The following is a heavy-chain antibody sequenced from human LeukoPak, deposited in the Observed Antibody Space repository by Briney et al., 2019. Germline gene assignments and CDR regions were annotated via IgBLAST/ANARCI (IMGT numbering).Heavy chain of an antibody. CDR1: GFTFSSYG. CDR3: ARERAGQSLDY. CDR2: ISSSGSTI. Sequence: PGGSLRLSCAASGFTFSSYGMHWVRQAPGKGLEWVSYISSSGSTIYYADSVKGRFTISRDNAKNSLYLQMNSLRAEDTAVYYCARERAGQSLDYWGQGTLVTVSS. J-gene: IGHJ4*02. V-gene: IGHV3-48*04. D-gene: IGHD6-19*01.